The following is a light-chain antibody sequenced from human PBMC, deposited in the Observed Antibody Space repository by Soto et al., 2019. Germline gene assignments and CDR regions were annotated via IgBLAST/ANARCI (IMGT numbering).Light chain of an antibody. Sequence: DIQMTQSPSTLSGSVGDRVTITCRASQTISSWLAWYQQKPGKAPKLLIYKASTLKTGVPSRFSGSGSGTEFTLTISSLQPEDFATYYCQQYRTFGQGTKVDIK. CDR2: KAS. CDR3: QQYRT. CDR1: QTISSW. J-gene: IGKJ1*01. V-gene: IGKV1-5*03.